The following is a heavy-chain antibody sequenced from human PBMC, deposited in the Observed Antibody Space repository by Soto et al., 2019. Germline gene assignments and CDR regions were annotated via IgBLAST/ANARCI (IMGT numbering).Heavy chain of an antibody. CDR2: ISYDGIDK. CDR3: AKDLREMATIRPDY. V-gene: IGHV3-30*18. Sequence: QVQLVESGGGVVQPGTSLRLSCAASGFTFSSFGIHWVRQAPGKGLEWVAVISYDGIDKNYGDSVKGRFTISRENSKNMVYLQMNSLRIEETAVYHCAKDLREMATIRPDYWGQGIQVTVSS. J-gene: IGHJ4*02. CDR1: GFTFSSFG. D-gene: IGHD5-12*01.